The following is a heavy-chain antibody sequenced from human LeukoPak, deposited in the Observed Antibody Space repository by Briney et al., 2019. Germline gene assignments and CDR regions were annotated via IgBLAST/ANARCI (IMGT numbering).Heavy chain of an antibody. D-gene: IGHD2-15*01. V-gene: IGHV4-31*03. CDR3: ARNGYCSGGSCYSNNAFDI. CDR2: IYYSGTT. J-gene: IGHJ3*02. Sequence: SQTLSLTCTVSGGSISSGDSYWSWIRQLPGKGLEWIGYIYYSGTTYYNPSLKSRLTISVDTSKKQFSLRLSSVTAADTGVYYCARNGYCSGGSCYSNNAFDIWGQGTMVTVPS. CDR1: GGSISSGDSY.